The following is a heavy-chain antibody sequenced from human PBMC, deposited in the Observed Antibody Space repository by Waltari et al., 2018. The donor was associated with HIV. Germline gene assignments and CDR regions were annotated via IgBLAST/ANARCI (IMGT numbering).Heavy chain of an antibody. D-gene: IGHD3-10*01. J-gene: IGHJ4*02. CDR3: ARGQFTFDS. CDR1: GYTFTTYD. CDR2: MNPHSGDT. V-gene: IGHV1-8*01. Sequence: QIQLVQSGPAVKNTAASVKVSCKALGYTFTTYDINWVRQAPGQGLEWMGWMNPHSGDTGSAQKFQGRLTMTRDTSMSTAFMELNNLRPEDTAIYYCARGQFTFDSWGQGALVTVSS.